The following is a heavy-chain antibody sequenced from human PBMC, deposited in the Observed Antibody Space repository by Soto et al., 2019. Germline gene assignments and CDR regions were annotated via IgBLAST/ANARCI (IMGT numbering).Heavy chain of an antibody. D-gene: IGHD3-9*01. V-gene: IGHV4-59*01. CDR1: GGSISSYY. Sequence: SETLSLTCTVSGGSISSYYWSWIRQPPGKGLEWIGYIYYSGSTNYNPSLKSRVTISVDTSKNQFSLKLSSVTAADTAVYYCARVRSYYVIFTGYSPRGYYFDFWGQGSLVP. J-gene: IGHJ4*02. CDR2: IYYSGST. CDR3: ARVRSYYVIFTGYSPRGYYFDF.